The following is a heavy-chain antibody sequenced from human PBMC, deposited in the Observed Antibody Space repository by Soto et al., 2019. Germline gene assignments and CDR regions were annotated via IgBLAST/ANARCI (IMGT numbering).Heavy chain of an antibody. CDR1: GYTLTELS. CDR2: FDPEDGET. CDR3: ATVRIQLWFFDY. D-gene: IGHD5-18*01. Sequence: GASVKVSCKVSGYTLTELSMHWVRQAPGKGLEWMGGFDPEDGETIYAQKFQGRVTMTEDTSTDTAYMELSSLRSEDTAVCYCATVRIQLWFFDYWGQGTLVTVSS. V-gene: IGHV1-24*01. J-gene: IGHJ4*02.